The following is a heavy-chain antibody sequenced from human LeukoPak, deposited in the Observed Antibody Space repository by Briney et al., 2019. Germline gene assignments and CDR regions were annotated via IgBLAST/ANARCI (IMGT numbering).Heavy chain of an antibody. CDR1: GFAFSTYS. V-gene: IGHV3-21*01. CDR3: ARDSPGWGGFDF. J-gene: IGHJ4*02. Sequence: PGGSLRLSCAASGFAFSTYSMIWVRQTPGKGLEWVSTISSTSSFIYYADSVKGRFTVSRDDAKNSLYLQLNSLRAEDTAVYYCARDSPGWGGFDFWGQGTLVTVSS. CDR2: ISSTSSFI. D-gene: IGHD3-10*01.